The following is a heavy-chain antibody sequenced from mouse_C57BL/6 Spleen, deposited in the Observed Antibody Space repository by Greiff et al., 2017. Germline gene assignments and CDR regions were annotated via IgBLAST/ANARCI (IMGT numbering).Heavy chain of an antibody. D-gene: IGHD1-3*01. CDR2: ISSGSSTI. Sequence: DVKLVESGGGLVKPGGSLKLSCAASGFTFSDYGMHWVRQAPEKGLEWVAYISSGSSTIYYADTVKGRFTISRDNAKNTLFLQMTSLRSEDTAMYYCARGRLTRDYFDYWGQGTTLTVSS. CDR3: ARGRLTRDYFDY. V-gene: IGHV5-17*01. CDR1: GFTFSDYG. J-gene: IGHJ2*01.